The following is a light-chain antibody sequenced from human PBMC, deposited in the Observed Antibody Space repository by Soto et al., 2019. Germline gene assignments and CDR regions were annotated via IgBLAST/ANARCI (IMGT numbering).Light chain of an antibody. V-gene: IGKV1-5*03. CDR3: QHYNSYSEA. J-gene: IGKJ1*01. Sequence: DIQMPQSPSTLSGSVGDRVTITCRASQTISSWLAWYQQKPGKAPKLLIYKASTLKSGVPSRFSGSGSGTEFTLTISSLPPDDFATYYCQHYNSYSEAFGQGTKLDLK. CDR1: QTISSW. CDR2: KAS.